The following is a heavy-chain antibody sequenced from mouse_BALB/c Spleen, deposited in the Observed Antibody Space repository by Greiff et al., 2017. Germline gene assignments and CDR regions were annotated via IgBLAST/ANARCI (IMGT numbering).Heavy chain of an antibody. CDR1: GYTFTSYN. V-gene: IGHV1-12*01. CDR2: IYPGNGDT. CDR3: ASITTATGAIMNY. J-gene: IGHJ4*01. D-gene: IGHD1-2*01. Sequence: QVQLQQPGAELVKPGASVKMSCKASGYTFTSYNMHWVKQTPGQGLEWIGAIYPGNGDTSYNQKFKGKATLTADKSSSTAYMQLSSLTSEDSAVYYCASITTATGAIMNYWGQGTSVTVSS.